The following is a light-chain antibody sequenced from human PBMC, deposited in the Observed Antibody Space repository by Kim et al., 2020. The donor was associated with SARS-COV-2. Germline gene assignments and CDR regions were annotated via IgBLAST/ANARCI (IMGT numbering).Light chain of an antibody. CDR3: LQHRTYPIT. Sequence: ASVGDRDTITCRASQDIVNDLGWYQQSPGRAPKRLIYGASNLQSGVPSRFSGSGSETEFTLTINSLQPEDFATYFCLQHRTYPITFGQGTRLEIK. CDR2: GAS. CDR1: QDIVND. V-gene: IGKV1-17*01. J-gene: IGKJ5*01.